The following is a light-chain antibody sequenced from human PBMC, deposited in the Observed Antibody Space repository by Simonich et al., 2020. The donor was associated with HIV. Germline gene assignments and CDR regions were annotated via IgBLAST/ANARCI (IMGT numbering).Light chain of an antibody. J-gene: IGKJ1*01. V-gene: IGKV1-5*03. CDR2: KAS. Sequence: DIQMTQSSTTLSASVGDKVPINCPVSQRISSWLAWYQQKPGKAPKLLIYKASSLESGVPSRFSGSGSGTEFTLTISSLQPDDFATYYCQQYNSYPWTFGQGTKVEIK. CDR1: QRISSW. CDR3: QQYNSYPWT.